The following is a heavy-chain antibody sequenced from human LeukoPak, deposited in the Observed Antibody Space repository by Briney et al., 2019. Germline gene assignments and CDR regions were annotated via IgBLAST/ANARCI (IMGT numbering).Heavy chain of an antibody. CDR2: ISSSSNYI. CDR1: GFTFSSYS. Sequence: GGSLRLSCAASGFTFSSYSMSWGRQAPGKGLEWVSSISSSSNYIYYADSVKGRFTISRDNAKNSLYLQMNSLRAEDTAVYYCAKVDGVGDLREIDAFDIWGQGTVVTVSS. J-gene: IGHJ3*02. CDR3: AKVDGVGDLREIDAFDI. V-gene: IGHV3-21*04. D-gene: IGHD3-10*01.